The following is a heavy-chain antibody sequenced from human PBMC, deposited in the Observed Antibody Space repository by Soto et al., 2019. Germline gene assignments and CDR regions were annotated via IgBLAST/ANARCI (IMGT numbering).Heavy chain of an antibody. CDR3: ARVEYTAGIFYPFDY. CDR1: GGSINSGGYY. Sequence: SETLSLTCNVSGGSINSGGYYWSWIRQHPGKGLEWIGYIYYTGSTNYNPSLKSRVTISVDTSKNQFSLKLSPMIAADTAMYFCARVEYTAGIFYPFDYWGQGILVTVSS. D-gene: IGHD2-15*01. V-gene: IGHV4-61*08. CDR2: IYYTGST. J-gene: IGHJ4*02.